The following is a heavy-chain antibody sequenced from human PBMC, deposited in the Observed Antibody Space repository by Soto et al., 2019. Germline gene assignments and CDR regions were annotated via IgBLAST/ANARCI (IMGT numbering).Heavy chain of an antibody. Sequence: SETLSLTCTVSGGSISSYYWSWIRQPPGKGLEWIGYIYYSGSTNYNPSLKSRVTISVDTSKNQFSLKLSSVTAADTAVYYCLAERFGAKNWFDPWGQGTLVTVSS. V-gene: IGHV4-59*01. CDR2: IYYSGST. J-gene: IGHJ5*02. D-gene: IGHD3-10*01. CDR1: GGSISSYY. CDR3: LAERFGAKNWFDP.